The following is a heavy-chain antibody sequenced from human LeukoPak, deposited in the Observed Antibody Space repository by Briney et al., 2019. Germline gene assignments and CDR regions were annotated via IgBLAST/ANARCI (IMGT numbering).Heavy chain of an antibody. CDR1: GGSISSRSYY. D-gene: IGHD6-13*01. Sequence: SETLSLTCTVSGGSISSRSYYWGWLRQPPGKGLEWIASIFYSGSTYHNPSLKSRGTISADTSKKQFSLKLSSVTAADTAVYYCARGYRGRSSSWYVNWGQGTLVTVSS. V-gene: IGHV4-39*07. J-gene: IGHJ4*02. CDR3: ARGYRGRSSSWYVN. CDR2: IFYSGST.